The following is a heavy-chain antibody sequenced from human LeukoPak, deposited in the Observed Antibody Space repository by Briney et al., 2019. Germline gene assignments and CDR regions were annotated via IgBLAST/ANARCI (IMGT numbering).Heavy chain of an antibody. Sequence: GGSLRLSCAASGFIFNNYAMTWVRQAPGKGLEWVSAISGSGGSIYYADSVKGRFTISRDNSKNTLYLQMNSLRAEDTALYHCARDSSRVDFWSGPDYWGQGTLVTVSS. CDR1: GFIFNNYA. D-gene: IGHD3-3*01. V-gene: IGHV3-23*01. J-gene: IGHJ4*02. CDR2: ISGSGGSI. CDR3: ARDSSRVDFWSGPDY.